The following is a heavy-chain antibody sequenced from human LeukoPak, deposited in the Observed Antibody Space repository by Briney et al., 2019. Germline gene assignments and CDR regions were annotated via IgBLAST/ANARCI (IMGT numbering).Heavy chain of an antibody. D-gene: IGHD3-3*01. V-gene: IGHV4-30-4*07. CDR3: ARLTGITIFGVVIANYFDY. J-gene: IGHJ4*02. CDR2: IYYSGST. Sequence: SQTLSLTCAVSGGSISSGGYSWSWIRQPPGKGLEWIGYIYYSGSTNYNPSLKSRVTISVDTSKNQFSLKLSSVTAADTAVYYCARLTGITIFGVVIANYFDYWGQGTLVTVSS. CDR1: GGSISSGGYS.